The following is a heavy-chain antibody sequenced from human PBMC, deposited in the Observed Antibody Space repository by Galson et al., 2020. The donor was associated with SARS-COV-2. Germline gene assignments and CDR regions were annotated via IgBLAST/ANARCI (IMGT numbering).Heavy chain of an antibody. V-gene: IGHV4-38-2*01. D-gene: IGHD2-2*01. J-gene: IGHJ5*02. CDR2: IYHSGST. Sequence: SETLSLTCAVSGYSISSGYYWGWIRQPPGKGLEWIGSIYHSGSTYYNPSLKSRVTISVDTSKNQFSLKLSSVTAADTAVYYCARHGGYCSSTSCYPWFDPWGQGTLVTVSS. CDR3: ARHGGYCSSTSCYPWFDP. CDR1: GYSISSGYY.